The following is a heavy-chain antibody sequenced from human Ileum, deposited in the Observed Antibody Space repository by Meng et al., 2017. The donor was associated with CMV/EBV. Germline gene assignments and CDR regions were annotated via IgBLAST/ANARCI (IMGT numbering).Heavy chain of an antibody. Sequence: FTFNSYAMSWVRQAPGRGLEWVSAISGSGGSTYYADSVKGRFTISRDNSKNTLYLQMNSLRAEDTAVYYCAKRSPEAIVGATKGGFDYWGQGTLVTVSS. CDR3: AKRSPEAIVGATKGGFDY. J-gene: IGHJ4*02. V-gene: IGHV3-23*01. D-gene: IGHD1-26*01. CDR2: ISGSGGST. CDR1: FTFNSYA.